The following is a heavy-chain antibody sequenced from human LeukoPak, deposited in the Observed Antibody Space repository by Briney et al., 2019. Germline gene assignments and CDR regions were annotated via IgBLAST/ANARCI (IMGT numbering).Heavy chain of an antibody. CDR3: AKDGYYDSSGYYYSTYYFDY. D-gene: IGHD3-22*01. V-gene: IGHV3-23*01. Sequence: PGGSLRLSCAASGFTFSSYAMSWVRQAPGKGLEWVSTISNSAGSTYYADSVKGRFTISRDNSKNTLYLQMNSLRAEDTAVYYCAKDGYYDSSGYYYSTYYFDYWGQGTLVTVSS. CDR2: ISNSAGST. J-gene: IGHJ4*02. CDR1: GFTFSSYA.